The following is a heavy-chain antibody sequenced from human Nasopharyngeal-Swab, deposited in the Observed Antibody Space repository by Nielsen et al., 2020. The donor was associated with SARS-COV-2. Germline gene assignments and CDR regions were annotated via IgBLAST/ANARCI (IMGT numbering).Heavy chain of an antibody. CDR1: GFTFSSYE. D-gene: IGHD6-19*01. CDR2: ISSSGSTI. CDR3: AREVAGMDH. Sequence: TCAASGFTFSSYEMNWVRQAPGKGLEWVSYISSSGSTIYYADSVKGRFTISRDNARNSLYLQMNSLRDEDTAVYYCAREVAGMDHWGQGTLVTVSS. V-gene: IGHV3-48*03. J-gene: IGHJ4*02.